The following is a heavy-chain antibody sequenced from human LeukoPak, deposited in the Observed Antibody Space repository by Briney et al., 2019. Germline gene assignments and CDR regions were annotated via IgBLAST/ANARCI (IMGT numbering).Heavy chain of an antibody. V-gene: IGHV3-30*04. J-gene: IGHJ4*02. D-gene: IGHD6-19*01. Sequence: GGSLRLSCAASGFTFSSYAMHWVRQAPGKGLEWVAVISYDGSNKYYADSVKGRFTISRDNSKNTLYLQMNSLRAEDTAVYYCAYSGVDYWGQGTLVTVSS. CDR1: GFTFSSYA. CDR2: ISYDGSNK. CDR3: AYSGVDY.